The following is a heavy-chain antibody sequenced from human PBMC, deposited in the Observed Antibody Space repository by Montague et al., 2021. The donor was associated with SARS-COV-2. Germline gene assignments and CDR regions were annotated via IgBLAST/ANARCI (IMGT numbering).Heavy chain of an antibody. CDR1: GFNFKNYA. V-gene: IGHV3-33*01. J-gene: IGHJ4*02. CDR2: IWADAYDQ. Sequence: SLRFSCAAFGFNFKNYAMHWVRQAPNKGLEWVAVIWADAYDQYYADSVKGRFTISRDDSKNTLYLQMNSLRGDDTAVYYCSRGSYGESGRFDYWGQGTLVSVSS. D-gene: IGHD4-17*01. CDR3: SRGSYGESGRFDY.